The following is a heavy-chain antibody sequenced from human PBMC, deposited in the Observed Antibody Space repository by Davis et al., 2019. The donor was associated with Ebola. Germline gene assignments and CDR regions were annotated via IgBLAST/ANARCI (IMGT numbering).Heavy chain of an antibody. J-gene: IGHJ4*02. CDR1: GFTFSSYS. Sequence: GESLKISCAASGFTFSSYSMNWVRQAPGKGLEWVSSISSSSSYIYYADSVKGRFTISRDNAKNSLYLQMNSLRAEDTAVYYCAKDRARYYDFWSGYCFDYWGQGTLVTVSS. V-gene: IGHV3-21*01. CDR2: ISSSSSYI. CDR3: AKDRARYYDFWSGYCFDY. D-gene: IGHD3-3*01.